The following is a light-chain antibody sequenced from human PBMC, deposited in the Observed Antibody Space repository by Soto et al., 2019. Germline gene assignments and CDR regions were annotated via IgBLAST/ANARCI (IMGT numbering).Light chain of an antibody. V-gene: IGKV1-9*01. Sequence: DIHLTQSPSFLSASVGDRVTITCRASQGIASSLAWYQQKAGKAPKLLIYAASTLESGVPSRFSGSGPGTEFTLTISSLQTEDFGIYYCQQFNSYPLTFGGGTKVEIK. CDR2: AAS. CDR1: QGIASS. CDR3: QQFNSYPLT. J-gene: IGKJ4*01.